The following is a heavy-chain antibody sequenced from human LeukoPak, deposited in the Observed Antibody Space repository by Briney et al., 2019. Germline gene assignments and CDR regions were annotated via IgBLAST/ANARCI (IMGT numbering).Heavy chain of an antibody. D-gene: IGHD6-25*01. CDR1: GLITDDYA. CDR3: VRESETSGWFDH. CDR2: IGGDGGST. V-gene: IGHV3-43*02. Sequence: GGSLRLSCAAPGLITDDYAIHWVRQAPGKGLEWVSLIGGDGGSTFYADSVRGRFTISRDNSKNSLSLQVSSLRSEDTALYFCVRESETSGWFDHWGQGTLVTVSS. J-gene: IGHJ5*02.